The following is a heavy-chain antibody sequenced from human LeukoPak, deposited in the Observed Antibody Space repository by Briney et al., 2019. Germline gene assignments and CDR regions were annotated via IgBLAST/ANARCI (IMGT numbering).Heavy chain of an antibody. D-gene: IGHD5-18*01. CDR2: IIPALIT. J-gene: IGHJ6*02. CDR1: GGTFSSSA. CDR3: ARDQGLTAPPPYGLDV. Sequence: SVKVSCKTSGGTFSSSAITWVRQAPGQGLEWMGRIIPALITNYAQKFQGRVTITADTSTSTAYMELSSLRSEETAVYYCARDQGLTAPPPYGLDVWGQGTTVTVSS. V-gene: IGHV1-69*04.